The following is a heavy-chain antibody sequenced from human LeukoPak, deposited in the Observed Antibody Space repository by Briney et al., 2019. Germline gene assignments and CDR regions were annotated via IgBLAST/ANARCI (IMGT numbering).Heavy chain of an antibody. Sequence: GGSLRLSCAASGFTVSSNYMSWVRQAPGKGLEWVSVIYSGGSTYYADSVKGRFTISRDNSKNTLYLQMNSLRAEDTAVYYCARAPYYYDSSGYLYYYGMDVRGQGTTVAVSS. CDR2: IYSGGST. J-gene: IGHJ6*02. D-gene: IGHD3-22*01. V-gene: IGHV3-53*01. CDR3: ARAPYYYDSSGYLYYYGMDV. CDR1: GFTVSSNY.